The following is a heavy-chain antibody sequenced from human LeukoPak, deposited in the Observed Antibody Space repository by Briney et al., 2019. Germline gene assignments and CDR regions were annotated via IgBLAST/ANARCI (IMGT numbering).Heavy chain of an antibody. D-gene: IGHD1-26*01. CDR1: GYTFTSYY. V-gene: IGHV1-46*01. CDR2: INPSGGST. CDR3: ARDRSNGGSYGMDV. J-gene: IGHJ6*02. Sequence: GSVKVSCKASGYTFTSYYIHWVRQAPGQGLEWMGIINPSGGSTSYAQKFQGRVTMTRDTSTSTVYMGLSSLRSEDTAVYYCARDRSNGGSYGMDVWGQGTTVTVSS.